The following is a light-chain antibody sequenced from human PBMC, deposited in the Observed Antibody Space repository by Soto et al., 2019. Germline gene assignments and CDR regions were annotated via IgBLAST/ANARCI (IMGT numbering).Light chain of an antibody. V-gene: IGLV2-14*01. CDR3: RSYTSSSTEV. CDR2: DVS. CDR1: SSDVGGYNY. J-gene: IGLJ2*01. Sequence: QSALTQPASVSGSPGQSITISCTGTSSDVGGYNYVSWYQQHPGKAPKLMIYDVSNRPSGVSNRCSGSTSGNTASLTISGLQAEDEADYYCRSYTSSSTEVFGRGTKLTVL.